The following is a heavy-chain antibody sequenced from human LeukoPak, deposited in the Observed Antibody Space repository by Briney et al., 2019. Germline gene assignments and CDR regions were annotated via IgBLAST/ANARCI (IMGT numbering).Heavy chain of an antibody. CDR2: IWYDGSNK. V-gene: IGHV3-33*06. CDR1: GFTFSTYA. CDR3: TKDSSVPFGITD. J-gene: IGHJ4*02. D-gene: IGHD5/OR15-5a*01. Sequence: GRSLRLSCAASGFTFSTYAMHWVRQAPGKGLEWVAVIWYDGSNKYYGDSVKGRFTISRDNSKSTLSLQMNSLRAEDTAVYYCTKDSSVPFGITDWGQGTLVTVSS.